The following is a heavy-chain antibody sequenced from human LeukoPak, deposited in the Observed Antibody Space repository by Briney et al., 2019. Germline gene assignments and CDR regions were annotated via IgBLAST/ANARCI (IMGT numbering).Heavy chain of an antibody. D-gene: IGHD1-26*01. V-gene: IGHV1-69*05. Sequence: GSSVKVSCKASGGTFSRYAINWVRQAPGQGPEWMGGIIPIFGRANYAQKFQGRVTMTTDESTSTAYMELSSLRSEDTAVYYCARVFARSGEISGSYFYYWGQGTLVTVSS. J-gene: IGHJ4*01. CDR3: ARVFARSGEISGSYFYY. CDR1: GGTFSRYA. CDR2: IIPIFGRA.